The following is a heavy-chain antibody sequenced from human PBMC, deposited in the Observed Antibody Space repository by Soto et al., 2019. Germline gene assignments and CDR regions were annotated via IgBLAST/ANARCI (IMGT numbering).Heavy chain of an antibody. J-gene: IGHJ4*02. CDR1: GGSISRYY. Sequence: SETLSLTCTVSGGSISRYYWSWIRQPPGKGLEWIGYIYYDGTTNYSPSLKSRVTISVDTSNNQFSLRLSSVTAADTAVYYCARAGYSYGFGYYYDYWGQGTLVTVSS. CDR3: ARAGYSYGFGYYYDY. V-gene: IGHV4-59*01. CDR2: IYYDGTT. D-gene: IGHD5-18*01.